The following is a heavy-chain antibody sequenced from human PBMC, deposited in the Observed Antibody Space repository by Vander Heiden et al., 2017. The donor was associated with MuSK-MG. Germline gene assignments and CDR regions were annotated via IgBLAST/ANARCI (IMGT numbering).Heavy chain of an antibody. V-gene: IGHV1-46*03. CDR3: ARDRSPAGGATSYYFDY. CDR2: INPSGGST. Sequence: QVQLVQSGAEVKKPGASVKVSCKASGYTVTSYYMHWVRQAPGQGLEWMGIINPSGGSTSYEQKFQGRVTMTRDTSTSTVYMEMSSLRSEDTAVYYCARDRSPAGGATSYYFDYWGQGTLVTVSS. D-gene: IGHD5-12*01. CDR1: GYTVTSYY. J-gene: IGHJ4*02.